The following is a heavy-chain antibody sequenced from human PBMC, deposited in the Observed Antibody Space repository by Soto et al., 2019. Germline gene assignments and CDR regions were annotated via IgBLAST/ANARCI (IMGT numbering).Heavy chain of an antibody. J-gene: IGHJ4*02. D-gene: IGHD4-17*01. CDR3: ARTTAVPNTLRSRYFFDY. Sequence: SETLSLTCSVSGGSVSNKTYYWIWIRHPPGKRLEWIGYVYYSGTTNYNPSLKSRVTISVDLPKNQFSLRLSSVTTADTALYYCARTTAVPNTLRSRYFFDYWGQGTLVTVSS. V-gene: IGHV4-61*01. CDR2: VYYSGTT. CDR1: GGSVSNKTYY.